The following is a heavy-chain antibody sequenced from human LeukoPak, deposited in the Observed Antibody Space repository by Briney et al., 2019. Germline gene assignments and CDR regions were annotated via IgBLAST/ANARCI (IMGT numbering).Heavy chain of an antibody. CDR1: GFTFSSYS. J-gene: IGHJ4*02. Sequence: GGSLRLSCAASGFTFSSYSMNWVRQAPGKGLEWVSSISSSSSYIYYADSVKGRFTISRDNAKNTLYLLMNSLRPEDTAVYYCVGSSWMQLFFPLHYWGQGTLVTVSS. D-gene: IGHD5-18*01. CDR2: ISSSSSYI. CDR3: VGSSWMQLFFPLHY. V-gene: IGHV3-21*01.